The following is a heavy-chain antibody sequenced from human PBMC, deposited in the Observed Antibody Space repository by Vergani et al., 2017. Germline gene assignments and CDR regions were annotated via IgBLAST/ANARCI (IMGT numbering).Heavy chain of an antibody. D-gene: IGHD3-22*01. CDR2: FDPEHGEV. V-gene: IGHV1-24*01. J-gene: IGHJ4*02. CDR1: GYSLTELT. CDR3: AIVTDYYDISGYYLDY. Sequence: QVQLVQSGSEVRKPGASVKVSCQASGYSLTELTIHWVRQAPGKGLEWMGGFDPEHGEVTFAHHIQGRVTMTEDRSTDTAYMELSSLRPEDTALYYCAIVTDYYDISGYYLDYWGQGTLVTVSS.